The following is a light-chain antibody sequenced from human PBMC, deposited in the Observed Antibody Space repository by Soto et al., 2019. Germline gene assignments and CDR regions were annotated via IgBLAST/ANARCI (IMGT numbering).Light chain of an antibody. CDR3: QSYDANIQV. Sequence: NFMLTQPHSVSESPGKTVTISCTRSSGSIASNYVQWYQQRPGSAPTTVIYEDNQRPSGVPDRFSASIDSSSNSASLTISGLRTEDEGDYYCQSYDANIQVFGGGTKLTVL. CDR2: EDN. J-gene: IGLJ2*01. CDR1: SGSIASNY. V-gene: IGLV6-57*04.